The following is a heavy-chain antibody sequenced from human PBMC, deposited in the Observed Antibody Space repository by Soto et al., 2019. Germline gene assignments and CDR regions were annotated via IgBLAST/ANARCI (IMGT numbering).Heavy chain of an antibody. Sequence: GGSLRLSCAASGFTFSSYGMHWVRQAPGKGLEWVAVIWYDGSNKYYADSVKGRFTISRDNSKNTLYLQMNSLRAEDTAVYYCARDGSSIAAPYYYYYYMDVWGKGTAVTVSS. CDR1: GFTFSSYG. CDR2: IWYDGSNK. V-gene: IGHV3-33*01. J-gene: IGHJ6*03. CDR3: ARDGSSIAAPYYYYYYMDV. D-gene: IGHD6-6*01.